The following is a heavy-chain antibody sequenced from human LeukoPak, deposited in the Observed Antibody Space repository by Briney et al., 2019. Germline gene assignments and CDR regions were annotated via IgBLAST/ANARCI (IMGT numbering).Heavy chain of an antibody. CDR1: GGTLSRYA. CDR2: IIASFGTA. V-gene: IGHV1-69*13. J-gene: IGHJ4*02. D-gene: IGHD1-26*01. CDR3: ARGVNSGYFDY. Sequence: SVKVSCKASGGTLSRYAISWVRQAPGQGLEWMGGIIASFGTANYAQKFQGRVTISADESSGTAYMELSSLRSEDTAVYYCARGVNSGYFDYCGQGTLVTVSS.